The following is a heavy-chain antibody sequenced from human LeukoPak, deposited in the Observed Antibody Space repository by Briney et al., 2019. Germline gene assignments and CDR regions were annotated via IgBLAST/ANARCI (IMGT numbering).Heavy chain of an antibody. D-gene: IGHD6-13*01. J-gene: IGHJ4*02. CDR1: GYTFTSYY. CDR3: ARESRQQPFDY. Sequence: GASVKVSCKASGYTFTSYYMHWVRQAPGQGLEWMGIINPSCGSTSYAQKFQGRVTMTRDTSTSTVYMELSSLRSEDTAVYYCARESRQQPFDYWGQGTLVTVSS. V-gene: IGHV1-46*01. CDR2: INPSCGST.